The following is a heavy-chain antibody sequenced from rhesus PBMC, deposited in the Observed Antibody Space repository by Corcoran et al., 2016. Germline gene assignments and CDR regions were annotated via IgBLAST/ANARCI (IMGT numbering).Heavy chain of an antibody. D-gene: IGHD6-13*01. J-gene: IGHJ5-1*01. CDR2: ILANSGAT. CDR3: TTHLAWSHLNF. Sequence: QVQLQASGPGLVKPSETLSLTCDISGGYVSDDWWSWIRQSPGRGLELIGEILANSGATNYNPSLKRRVTMSKHTPRNRFSLKLASVTAADTAVYYCTTHLAWSHLNFWGRGVLVTVSS. CDR1: GGYVSDDW. V-gene: IGHV4-80*01.